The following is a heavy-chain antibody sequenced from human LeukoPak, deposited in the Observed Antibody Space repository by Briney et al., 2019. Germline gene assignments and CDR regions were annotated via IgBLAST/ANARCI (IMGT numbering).Heavy chain of an antibody. D-gene: IGHD2-15*01. V-gene: IGHV3-74*01. CDR3: ARVGRGPGYCSGGSCPQAFDI. J-gene: IGHJ3*02. CDR2: INSDGRST. CDR1: GFSFSSYW. Sequence: GGSLRLSCAASGFSFSSYWIHWVRHAPGKGLVWVSRINSDGRSTIYADSVKGRFTISRDHAKNALYLQMNSLRAEDTAVYYCARVGRGPGYCSGGSCPQAFDIWGQGTMVTVSS.